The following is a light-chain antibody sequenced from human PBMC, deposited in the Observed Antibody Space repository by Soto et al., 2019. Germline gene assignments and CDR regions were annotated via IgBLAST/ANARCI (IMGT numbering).Light chain of an antibody. CDR3: QQYNEYSKT. CDR1: QPVGDS. J-gene: IGKJ1*01. V-gene: IGKV1-5*03. Sequence: DIQVTQSPSPLSASVGDRVTITCRASQPVGDSLAWFQQTPGKAPRLLIYKASTLQGGVPSRFNGSGSGTEFTLSISSLRPDDFATYYCQQYNEYSKTFGQGTKVEI. CDR2: KAS.